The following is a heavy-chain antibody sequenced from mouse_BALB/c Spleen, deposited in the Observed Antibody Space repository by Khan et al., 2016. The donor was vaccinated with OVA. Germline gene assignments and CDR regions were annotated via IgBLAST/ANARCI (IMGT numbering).Heavy chain of an antibody. V-gene: IGHV9-3-1*01. D-gene: IGHD2-10*01. CDR2: INTYTGEP. CDR1: GYTFTNFG. CDR3: SRPPYFSYVMVY. Sequence: QIQLVQSGPELRKPGETVKISCKPSGYTFTNFGMNWVKQAPGKGLKWMGWINTYTGEPTYADDFKGRFAFSLETSATTAYLQINNLKNEDTGTYFCSRPPYFSYVMVYWGQGTSVTVSS. J-gene: IGHJ4*01.